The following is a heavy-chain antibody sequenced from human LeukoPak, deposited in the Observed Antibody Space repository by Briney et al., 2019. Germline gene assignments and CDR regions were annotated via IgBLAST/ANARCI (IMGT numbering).Heavy chain of an antibody. CDR1: GFTFSSYG. Sequence: GGSLRLSCAASGFTFSSYGMHWVRQAPGKGLEWVAVIWYYGSNKYYADSVKGRFTISRDNSKNTLYLQMNSLRAEDTAVYYCARGECSGGSCLSTFDYWGQGTLVTVSS. CDR2: IWYYGSNK. D-gene: IGHD2-15*01. CDR3: ARGECSGGSCLSTFDY. J-gene: IGHJ4*02. V-gene: IGHV3-33*01.